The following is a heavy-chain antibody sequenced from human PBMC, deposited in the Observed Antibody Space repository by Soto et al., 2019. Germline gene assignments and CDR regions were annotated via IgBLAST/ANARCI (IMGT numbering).Heavy chain of an antibody. Sequence: QVQLVQSGAEVKKPGASVKVSCKASGYTFTSYGISWVRQAPGQGLEWMGWISAYNGNTNYAQKHQGRVTMTTDTXXSTAYVELRSLRSDDTAVYYCERDLIAAATNWFDPWGQGTLVTVSS. CDR3: ERDLIAAATNWFDP. CDR1: GYTFTSYG. J-gene: IGHJ5*02. CDR2: ISAYNGNT. V-gene: IGHV1-18*01. D-gene: IGHD6-13*01.